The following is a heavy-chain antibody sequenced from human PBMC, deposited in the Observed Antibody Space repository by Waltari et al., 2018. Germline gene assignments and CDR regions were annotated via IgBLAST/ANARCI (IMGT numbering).Heavy chain of an antibody. V-gene: IGHV3-48*04. J-gene: IGHJ4*02. Sequence: EVQLVESGGGLVQPGGSLRLSCAASGFTLSSYSMNWVRQAPGKGLEWVSYISGSISTIYYADSVKGRFTMSRDNTKNSLHLQMNSLRAEDTALYYCARSYSSSAGGFDYWVQGTLVTVSS. D-gene: IGHD3-22*01. CDR2: ISGSISTI. CDR1: GFTLSSYS. CDR3: ARSYSSSAGGFDY.